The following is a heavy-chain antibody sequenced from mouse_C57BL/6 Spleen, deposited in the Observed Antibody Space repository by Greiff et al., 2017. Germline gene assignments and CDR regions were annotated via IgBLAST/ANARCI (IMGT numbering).Heavy chain of an antibody. CDR2: IDPSDSYT. CDR3: ARRSYYYGTNFDY. J-gene: IGHJ2*01. D-gene: IGHD1-1*01. V-gene: IGHV1-50*01. Sequence: QVQLQQSGAELVKPGASVKLSCKASGYTFTSYWMQWVKQRPGQGLEWIGEIDPSDSYTNYNQKFKGKATLTVDTSSSTAYMQLSSLTSEDSAVYYCARRSYYYGTNFDYWGQGTTLTVSS. CDR1: GYTFTSYW.